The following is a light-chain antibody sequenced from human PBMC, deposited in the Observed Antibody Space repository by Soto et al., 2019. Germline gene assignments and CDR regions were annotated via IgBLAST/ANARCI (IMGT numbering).Light chain of an antibody. V-gene: IGKV3-20*01. CDR3: QQYGNSPIT. Sequence: EIVLTQSPVALSLSPGERATLSCRASQSISSSYLAWYQQKPGHTPRLLIYGASGRATGIPDRFSGSGSGTDFTLTVSRLEPEDFALYYCQQYGNSPITFGQGTRLEI. CDR1: QSISSSY. CDR2: GAS. J-gene: IGKJ5*01.